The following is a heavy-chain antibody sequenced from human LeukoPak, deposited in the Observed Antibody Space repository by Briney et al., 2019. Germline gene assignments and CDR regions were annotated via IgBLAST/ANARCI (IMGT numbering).Heavy chain of an antibody. V-gene: IGHV4-31*03. D-gene: IGHD6-13*01. Sequence: PSETLSLTCTVSGGSISSGGYYWSWIRQHPGKGLEWIGYIYYSGSTYYNPSPKSRVTISVDTSKNQFSLKLSSVTAADTAVYYCARPLYQQPRGPFAFWGQGTLVTVSS. J-gene: IGHJ4*02. CDR3: ARPLYQQPRGPFAF. CDR2: IYYSGST. CDR1: GGSISSGGYY.